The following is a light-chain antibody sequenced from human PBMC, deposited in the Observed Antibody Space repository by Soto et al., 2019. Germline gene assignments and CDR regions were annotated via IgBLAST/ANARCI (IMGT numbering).Light chain of an antibody. J-gene: IGLJ3*02. CDR2: TDD. V-gene: IGLV1-47*02. CDR3: AVWDDRLSSWV. CDR1: TSNIGSDY. Sequence: QSVLTQPPSASRTPGQRVTISCSGSTSNIGSDYVYWFQQLPGTAPKLLIYTDDQRPSGVPDRFSGSKSGNTASLAISGLRSEDEADYCCAVWDDRLSSWVFGGGTKLTVL.